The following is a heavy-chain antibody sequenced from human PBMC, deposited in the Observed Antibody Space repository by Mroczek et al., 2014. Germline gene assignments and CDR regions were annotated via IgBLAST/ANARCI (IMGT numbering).Heavy chain of an antibody. CDR3: ASWSGVLHYYDSSGYYYEPRPANQYYYYYMTS. J-gene: IGHJ6*03. Sequence: QVQLVQSGAEVKKPGASVKVSCKASGYTFTSYDINWVRQATGQGLEWMGWMNPNSGNTGYAQKFQGRVTMTRNTSISTAYMELSSLRSEDTAVYYCASWSGVLHYYDSSGYYYEPRPANQYYYYYMTSWGKGTHGHPSP. V-gene: IGHV1-8*01. CDR2: MNPNSGNT. CDR1: GYTFTSYD. D-gene: IGHD3-22*01.